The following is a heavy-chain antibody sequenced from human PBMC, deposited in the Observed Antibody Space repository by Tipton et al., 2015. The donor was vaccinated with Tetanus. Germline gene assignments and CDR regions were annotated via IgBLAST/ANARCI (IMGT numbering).Heavy chain of an antibody. CDR3: ARHLTYTYTSRYFDY. CDR1: GGSISSGDYY. D-gene: IGHD5-18*01. V-gene: IGHV4-30-4*01. J-gene: IGHJ4*02. Sequence: GLVKPSQTLSLTCTVSGGSISSGDYYWSWIRRPPGKGPEWIGYVYSTATTYYNPSLKSRVTISVDTSKNQFSLKLTSVTAADTAVYYCARHLTYTYTSRYFDYWGLGTLVTVSS. CDR2: VYSTATT.